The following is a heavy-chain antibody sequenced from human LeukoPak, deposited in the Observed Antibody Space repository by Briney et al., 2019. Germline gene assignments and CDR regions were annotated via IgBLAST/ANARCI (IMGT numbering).Heavy chain of an antibody. Sequence: GGSLRLSCAVSGFTFSGHGMHWVRQVPGKGLEWVASISGGGSDTYNEDAVKGRFTISSDNYKSTLSLQMNSLRAEDTAVYYCAKGGAYGSGSYCDYWGQGTLVTVSS. D-gene: IGHD3-10*01. CDR2: ISGGGSDT. CDR3: AKGGAYGSGSYCDY. J-gene: IGHJ4*02. V-gene: IGHV3-23*02. CDR1: GFTFSGHG.